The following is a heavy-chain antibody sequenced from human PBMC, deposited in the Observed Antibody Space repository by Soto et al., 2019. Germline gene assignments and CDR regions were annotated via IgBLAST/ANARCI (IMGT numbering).Heavy chain of an antibody. CDR3: ASWWAIKGYFTY. D-gene: IGHD2-15*01. CDR2: IYYSGST. CDR1: GGSISSSSYY. Sequence: SETLSLTCTVSGGSISSSSYYWGWIRQPPGKGLEWIGSIYYSGSTYYNPSLKSRVTISVDTSKNQFSLKLSSVTAADTAVYYCASWWAIKGYFTYWGQGSLVTVSS. V-gene: IGHV4-39*01. J-gene: IGHJ4*02.